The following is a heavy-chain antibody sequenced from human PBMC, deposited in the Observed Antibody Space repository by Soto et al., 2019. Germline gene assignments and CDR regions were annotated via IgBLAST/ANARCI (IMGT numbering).Heavy chain of an antibody. CDR2: IYYSGST. J-gene: IGHJ4*02. D-gene: IGHD2-2*01. CDR3: ARVAVVPAAQKYYFDY. CDR1: GGSISSGDYY. Sequence: PSETLSLTCTVSGGSISSGDYYWSWIRQPPGKGLEWIGYIYYSGSTYYNPSLKSRVTISVDTSKNQFSLKLSSVTAADTAVYYCARVAVVPAAQKYYFDYWGQGTLVTVSS. V-gene: IGHV4-30-4*01.